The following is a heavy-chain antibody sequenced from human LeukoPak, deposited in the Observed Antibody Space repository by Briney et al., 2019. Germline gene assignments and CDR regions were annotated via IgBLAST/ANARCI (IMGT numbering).Heavy chain of an antibody. V-gene: IGHV1-18*01. CDR3: ARGDYDILTGYYSLDAFDI. CDR1: GYTFTSYG. CDR2: ISAYNGNT. J-gene: IGHJ3*02. Sequence: ASVKVSCKASGYTFTSYGISWVRQAPGQGLEWMGWISAYNGNTNYAQKLQGRVTMTTDTSTSTAYMELRSLRSDDTAVYYCARGDYDILTGYYSLDAFDIWGQGTMVTVSS. D-gene: IGHD3-9*01.